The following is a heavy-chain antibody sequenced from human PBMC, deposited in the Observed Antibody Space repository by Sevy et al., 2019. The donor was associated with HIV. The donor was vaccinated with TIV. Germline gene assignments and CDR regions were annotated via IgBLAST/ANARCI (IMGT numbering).Heavy chain of an antibody. CDR3: TRAYVLGYCSTSSCYYAFDI. J-gene: IGHJ3*02. CDR1: GFTFTTPA. CDR2: ISGAINYT. Sequence: GGPLRLSCNASGFTFTTPARNWVRQIPDRGLEWASSISGAINYTHYADSIRGRFIVSRDNAKNSLFLEMNSLTVEDTAVYYCTRAYVLGYCSTSSCYYAFDIWGPGTVVTVSS. D-gene: IGHD2-2*01. V-gene: IGHV3-21*01.